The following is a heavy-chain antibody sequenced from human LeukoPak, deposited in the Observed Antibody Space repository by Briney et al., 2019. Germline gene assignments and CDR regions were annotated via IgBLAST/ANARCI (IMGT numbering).Heavy chain of an antibody. CDR2: INPNSGGT. D-gene: IGHD3-22*01. CDR3: ARDLDSSGYYYRDY. J-gene: IGHJ4*02. CDR1: GYTFTGYY. V-gene: IGHV1-2*02. Sequence: ASVKVSCKASGYTFTGYYMHWVRQAPGQGLEWMGWINPNSGGTNYAQKFQGRVTMTRDTSISTAYMELSRLRSDDTAVYYCARDLDSSGYYYRDYWGQGTLVTVSS.